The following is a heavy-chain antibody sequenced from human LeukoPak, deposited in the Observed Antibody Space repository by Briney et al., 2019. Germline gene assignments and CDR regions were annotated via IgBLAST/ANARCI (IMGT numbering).Heavy chain of an antibody. CDR1: GFTFSSYW. CDR3: ARDRPVGSGWYPNWFDP. D-gene: IGHD6-19*01. CDR2: IKQEGSEK. Sequence: GGSLRLSCAASGFTFSSYWMSWVRQAPGKGLEWVANIKQEGSEKYYVDSVKGRFTISRDNAKNSLYLQMNSLRAEDTAVYYCARDRPVGSGWYPNWFDPWGQGTLVTVSS. J-gene: IGHJ5*02. V-gene: IGHV3-7*01.